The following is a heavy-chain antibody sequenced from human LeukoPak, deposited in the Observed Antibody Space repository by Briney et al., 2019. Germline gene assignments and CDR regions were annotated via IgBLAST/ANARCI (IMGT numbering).Heavy chain of an antibody. CDR3: ARDLRIVSGSYLDY. D-gene: IGHD1-26*01. V-gene: IGHV3-21*01. CDR1: GFIFSSYS. CDR2: ISSSSSYI. Sequence: GGSLRLSCAASGFIFSSYSMNWVRQAPGKGLEWVSSISSSSSYISYADSMKGRFTISRDNAKKSMHLQMNSLRAEDTAIYYCARDLRIVSGSYLDYWGQGTLVTVSS. J-gene: IGHJ4*02.